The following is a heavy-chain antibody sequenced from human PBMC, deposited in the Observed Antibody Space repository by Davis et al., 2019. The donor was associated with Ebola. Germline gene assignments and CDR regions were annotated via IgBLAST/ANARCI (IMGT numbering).Heavy chain of an antibody. J-gene: IGHJ5*02. D-gene: IGHD6-13*01. V-gene: IGHV1-18*01. CDR2: ISAYNGNT. Sequence: ASVKVSCKASGYTFTSYGISWVRQAPGQGLEWMGWISAYNGNTNYAQKLQGRVAMTTDTSTSTAYMELRSLRSDDTAVYYCARDWGMVAAAGCFDPWGQGTLVTVSS. CDR3: ARDWGMVAAAGCFDP. CDR1: GYTFTSYG.